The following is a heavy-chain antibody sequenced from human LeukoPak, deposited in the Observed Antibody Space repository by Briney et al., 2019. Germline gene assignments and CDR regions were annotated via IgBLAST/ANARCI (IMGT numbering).Heavy chain of an antibody. CDR1: GFTFSSYG. CDR2: IRYDGSNK. J-gene: IGHJ4*02. D-gene: IGHD5-18*01. Sequence: PGGSLRLSCAASGFTFSSYGMHWVRQAPGKGLEWVAFIRYDGSNKYYADSVKGRFTISRDNSKNTLYLQMNSLRAEDTAVYYCARGVDTAMGHFDYWGQGTLVTVSS. V-gene: IGHV3-30*02. CDR3: ARGVDTAMGHFDY.